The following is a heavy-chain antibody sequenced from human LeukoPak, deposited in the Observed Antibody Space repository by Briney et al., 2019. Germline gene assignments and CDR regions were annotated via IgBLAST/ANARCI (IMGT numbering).Heavy chain of an antibody. CDR2: VYYTGST. CDR1: GGSISSSY. V-gene: IGHV4-59*01. Sequence: SETLSLTCTVSGGSISSSYWSWIRQAPGKGLEWIGNVYYTGSTNYSPFLKSRVTISLDTSKNQFSLNLRYVTAADTAVYYCARDSLYSSAWFDFWGQGTLVTVSS. D-gene: IGHD6-19*01. CDR3: ARDSLYSSAWFDF. J-gene: IGHJ4*02.